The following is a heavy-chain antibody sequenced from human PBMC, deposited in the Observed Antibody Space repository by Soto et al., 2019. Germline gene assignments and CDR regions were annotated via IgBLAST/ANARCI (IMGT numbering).Heavy chain of an antibody. CDR1: GFTFSSYA. CDR3: AKGYGSTWYHYYFDY. CDR2: ISWTGGST. D-gene: IGHD6-13*01. J-gene: IGHJ4*02. V-gene: IGHV3-23*01. Sequence: PGGSLRLSCAASGFTFSSYAMSWVRQAPGKGLEWVSAISWTGGSTYYADSVKGRFTISRDNSKNTLYLQMNSLRAEDTAVYYCAKGYGSTWYHYYFDYWGQGTLVTVSS.